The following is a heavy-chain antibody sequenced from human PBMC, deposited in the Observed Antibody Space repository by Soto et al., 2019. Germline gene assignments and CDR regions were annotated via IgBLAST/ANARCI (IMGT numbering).Heavy chain of an antibody. CDR2: IYYSGST. CDR3: ARSQNYYGSGSLSF. J-gene: IGHJ4*02. Sequence: SETLSLTCTVSGGSISSYYWSWIRQPPGKGLEWIGYIYYSGSTNYNPSLKSRVTISVDTSKNQFSLKLSSVTAADTAVYYCARSQNYYGSGSLSFWGQGTLVTVS. D-gene: IGHD3-10*01. CDR1: GGSISSYY. V-gene: IGHV4-59*08.